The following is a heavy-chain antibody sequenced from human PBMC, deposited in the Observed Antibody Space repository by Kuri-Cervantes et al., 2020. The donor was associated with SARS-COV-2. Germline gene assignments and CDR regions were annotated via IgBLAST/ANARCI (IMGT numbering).Heavy chain of an antibody. Sequence: ASVKVSCKASGGTFSSYAISWVRQAPGQGLEWMGWISAYNGNTNYAQKLQGRVTMTTDASTSTAYMELRSLRSDDTAVYYCARGDFWSHPFDYWGQGTLVTVSS. V-gene: IGHV1-18*01. J-gene: IGHJ4*02. CDR3: ARGDFWSHPFDY. CDR1: GGTFSSYA. D-gene: IGHD3-3*01. CDR2: ISAYNGNT.